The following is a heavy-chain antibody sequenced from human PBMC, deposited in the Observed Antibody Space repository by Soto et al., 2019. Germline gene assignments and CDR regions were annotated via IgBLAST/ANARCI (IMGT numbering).Heavy chain of an antibody. Sequence: GGSLRLSCAASGFTFSSYAMHWVRQAPGKGLEWVAFISYDGSNTYYAYSVKVRFTISIDNSKNTVYLQMNSLRGEDTAVYYCARAFRHRYNMHXWGQGTTVTVS. CDR2: ISYDGSNT. V-gene: IGHV3-30*03. CDR3: ARAFRHRYNMHX. CDR1: GFTFSSYA. J-gene: IGHJ6*02. D-gene: IGHD1-1*01.